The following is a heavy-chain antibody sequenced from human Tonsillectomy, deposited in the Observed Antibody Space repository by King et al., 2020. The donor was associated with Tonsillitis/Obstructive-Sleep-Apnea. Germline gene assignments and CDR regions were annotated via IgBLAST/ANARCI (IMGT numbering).Heavy chain of an antibody. V-gene: IGHV1-18*01. J-gene: IGHJ4*02. CDR2: ISPYNGNA. D-gene: IGHD5-24*01. CDR1: GYTFSSHG. CDR3: ARHIEMATLSNFDY. Sequence: VQLVESGAEVKKPGASVKVSCKASGYTFSSHGISWVRQAPGQGLEWMGWISPYNGNANYAQKVQGRVTMTTDTSTSTAYVGLRSLRSDDTAVYYCARHIEMATLSNFDYWGQGTLVTVSS.